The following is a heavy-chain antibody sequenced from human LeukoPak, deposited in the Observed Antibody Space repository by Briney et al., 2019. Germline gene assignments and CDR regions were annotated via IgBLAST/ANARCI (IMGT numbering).Heavy chain of an antibody. CDR2: IIPILGIA. CDR3: ARSNYDSSGYYYDDY. CDR1: GGTFSSYA. D-gene: IGHD3-22*01. V-gene: IGHV1-69*04. Sequence: EASVTVSCKASGGTFSSYAISWVRQAPGQGLEWMGRIIPILGIANYAQKFQGRVTITADKSTSTAYMELSSLRSEDTAVYYCARSNYDSSGYYYDDYWGQGTLVTVSS. J-gene: IGHJ4*02.